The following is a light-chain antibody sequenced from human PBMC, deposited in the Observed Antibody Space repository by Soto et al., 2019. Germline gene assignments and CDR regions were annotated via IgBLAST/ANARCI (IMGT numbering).Light chain of an antibody. CDR1: SSDVGGYNY. Sequence: QSALTQPPSASGSPGQSVTISRTGTSSDVGGYNYVSWYQHHPGKAPKLIIFEVSQRPSGVPDRFSGSKSGNTASLTVSGLQAEDEADYYCNSYAGSNNFYVFGTGTKVTVL. CDR3: NSYAGSNNFYV. V-gene: IGLV2-8*01. J-gene: IGLJ1*01. CDR2: EVS.